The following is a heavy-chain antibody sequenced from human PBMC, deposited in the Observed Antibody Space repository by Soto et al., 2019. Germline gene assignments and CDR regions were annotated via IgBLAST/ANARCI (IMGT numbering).Heavy chain of an antibody. CDR2: INHSGST. J-gene: IGHJ4*02. V-gene: IGHV4-34*09. CDR3: ARVNLGYCSGGSCYYYFDY. Sequence: PSETLSLTCAVYGGSFSGYYWSWIRQPPGKGLEWIGEINHSGSTNYNPSLKSRVTISVDTSKNQFSLKLSSVTAADTAVYYCARVNLGYCSGGSCYYYFDYWCQGTLVTVSS. D-gene: IGHD2-15*01. CDR1: GGSFSGYY.